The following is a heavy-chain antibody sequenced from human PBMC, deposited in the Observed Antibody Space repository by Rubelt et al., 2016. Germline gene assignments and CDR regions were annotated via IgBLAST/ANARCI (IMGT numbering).Heavy chain of an antibody. J-gene: IGHJ4*02. CDR1: GFTFSSYS. CDR2: ISSRSSTI. CDR3: ATQGYCSSTSCYGAY. V-gene: IGHV3-48*02. Sequence: EVQLVESGGGLVQPGGSLRLSCAASGFTFSSYSMNWVRQAPGKGLGWVSYISSRSSTIYYADSVKGRFTISRDNAKNSLYLQRNSLRDEDTAVYYCATQGYCSSTSCYGAYWGQGTLVTVSS. D-gene: IGHD2-2*01.